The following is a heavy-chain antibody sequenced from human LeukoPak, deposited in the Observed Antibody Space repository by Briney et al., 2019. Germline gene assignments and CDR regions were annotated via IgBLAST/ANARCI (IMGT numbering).Heavy chain of an antibody. V-gene: IGHV3-53*01. Sequence: GGSLRLSCTVSGFTVSSNSWSWVRQAPGKGLEWVSFIYSGGNTHYSDSVKGRFTISRDNSKNTLYLQMNSLRAEDTAIYYCARRAGEYSHPYDYWGQGTLVTVSS. D-gene: IGHD2-15*01. CDR3: ARRAGEYSHPYDY. CDR2: IYSGGNT. CDR1: GFTVSSNS. J-gene: IGHJ4*02.